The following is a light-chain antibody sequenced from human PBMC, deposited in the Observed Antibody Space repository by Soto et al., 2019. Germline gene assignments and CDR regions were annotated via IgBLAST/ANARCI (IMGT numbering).Light chain of an antibody. CDR1: QSVSSSY. CDR3: QQYDTSPIT. V-gene: IGKV3-20*01. J-gene: IGKJ4*01. Sequence: EIVMTQSPATLSVSPGERATVSCRASQSVSSSYLAWYQQKPGQAPRLLIYGASSRATGIPDRFSGSGSGTDFTLTISRLEPEDFAVYYCQQYDTSPITFGGGTKVDIK. CDR2: GAS.